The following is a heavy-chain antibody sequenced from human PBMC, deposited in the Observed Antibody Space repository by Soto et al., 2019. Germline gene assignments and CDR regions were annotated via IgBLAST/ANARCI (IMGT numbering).Heavy chain of an antibody. CDR2: ISAYNGNT. CDR3: ARSTDSSGWYPHY. CDR1: GYTFTSNY. D-gene: IGHD6-19*01. Sequence: ASVKVSCKASGYTFTSNYMHWVRQAPGQGLEWMGWISAYNGNTNYAQTLQGRVTMTTDTSTSTAYMELRSLRSDDTAVYYCARSTDSSGWYPHYWGQGTLVTVSS. J-gene: IGHJ4*02. V-gene: IGHV1-18*04.